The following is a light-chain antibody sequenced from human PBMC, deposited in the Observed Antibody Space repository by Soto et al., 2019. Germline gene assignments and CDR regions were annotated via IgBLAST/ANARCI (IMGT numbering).Light chain of an antibody. Sequence: IVLTQSPATLSLSPVERASLSCRASQTVGITLAWYQQRPGQAPRLLINDASSRAAGIPARFSGGESGTDYTLSISSLEPDDFAVYYCQQRFALPLTFGGGTNVEIK. J-gene: IGKJ4*01. CDR1: QTVGIT. CDR2: DAS. V-gene: IGKV3-11*01. CDR3: QQRFALPLT.